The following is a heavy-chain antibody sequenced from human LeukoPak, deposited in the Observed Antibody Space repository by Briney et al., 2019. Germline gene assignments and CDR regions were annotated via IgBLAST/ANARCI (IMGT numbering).Heavy chain of an antibody. D-gene: IGHD3-22*01. Sequence: ASVKVSCKASGYTFTGYYMHWVRQAPGQGLEWMGIINPSGGSTSYAQKFQGRVTMTRDMSTSTVYMELSSLRSEDTAVYYCARSLTDYDSSGYPSYYFDYWGQGTLVTVSS. CDR1: GYTFTGYY. CDR3: ARSLTDYDSSGYPSYYFDY. CDR2: INPSGGST. J-gene: IGHJ4*02. V-gene: IGHV1-46*01.